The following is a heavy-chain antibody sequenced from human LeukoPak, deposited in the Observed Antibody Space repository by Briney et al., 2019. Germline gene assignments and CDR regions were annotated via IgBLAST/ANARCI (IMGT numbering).Heavy chain of an antibody. CDR3: TRDPRVLDY. CDR2: IHSDGSTI. J-gene: IGHJ4*02. V-gene: IGHV3-74*01. CDR1: GFNFSNYW. D-gene: IGHD3-10*01. Sequence: GGSLRLSCAASGFNFSNYWMHWVRQVPGKGLVWVSLIHSDGSTIIYADSVKGRFTMSRDNAKNSLYLQMNSLRTEDTAVYYCTRDPRVLDYWGQGTLVTVSS.